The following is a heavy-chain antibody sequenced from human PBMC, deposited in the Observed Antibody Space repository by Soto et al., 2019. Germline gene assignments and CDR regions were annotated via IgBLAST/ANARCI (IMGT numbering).Heavy chain of an antibody. CDR1: GGTFGIYA. CDR3: ARVPRQTLDGPTRNGMDV. Sequence: QVQLVQSGAAVSKPGSSVKVSCKASGGTFGIYAIGWVRQAPGQGLEWMGGIIPAFGTTKNAQKFQDRVDMTADESTNTVYRGLRGLRFDDTAVYYGARVPRQTLDGPTRNGMDVWGQGTTLIVSS. CDR2: IIPAFGTT. V-gene: IGHV1-69*01. J-gene: IGHJ6*02.